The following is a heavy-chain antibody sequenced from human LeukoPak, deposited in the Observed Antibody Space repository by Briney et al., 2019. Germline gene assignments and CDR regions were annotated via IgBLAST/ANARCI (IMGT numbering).Heavy chain of an antibody. CDR3: ARRGYYYDSSGPGGNWFDP. V-gene: IGHV5-51*01. CDR2: IYPGDSDT. D-gene: IGHD3-22*01. Sequence: GESLKISCKGSGYSFTSYWIGWVRQMPGKGLEWMGIIYPGDSDTRYSPSFQGQVTISADKSISTAYLQWSSLKASGTAMYYCARRGYYYDSSGPGGNWFDPWGQGTLVTVSS. J-gene: IGHJ5*02. CDR1: GYSFTSYW.